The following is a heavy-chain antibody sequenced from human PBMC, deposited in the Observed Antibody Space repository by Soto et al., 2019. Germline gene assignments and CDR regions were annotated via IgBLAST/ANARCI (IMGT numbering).Heavy chain of an antibody. D-gene: IGHD2-8*01. J-gene: IGHJ4*02. V-gene: IGHV3-23*01. CDR2: ISGSGGST. CDR3: AKVWRGCTNGVCYKGDY. Sequence: EVQLLESGGGLVQPGGSLRLSCAASGFTFSSYAMSWVRQAPGKGLEWVSAISGSGGSTYYADSVKGRFTISRDNSKNTLYLQMNSLRAEDTAVYYCAKVWRGCTNGVCYKGDYWGQGTLVTVSS. CDR1: GFTFSSYA.